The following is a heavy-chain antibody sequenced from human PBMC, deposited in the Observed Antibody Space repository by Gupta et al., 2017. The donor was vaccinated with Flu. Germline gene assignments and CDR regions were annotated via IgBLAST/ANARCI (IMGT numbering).Heavy chain of an antibody. Sequence: CTVSGGSVNVFSYFWSWIRQEPGKGLEWIGYVHSSGTAYYNPSLRSRLMMSIDTSKNEFSLEVTSVTAADTAIYYCARRGTYFFDFGGQGALVTVSS. CDR2: VHSSGTA. CDR1: GGSVNVFSYF. V-gene: IGHV4-31*03. CDR3: ARRGTYFFDF. J-gene: IGHJ4*02.